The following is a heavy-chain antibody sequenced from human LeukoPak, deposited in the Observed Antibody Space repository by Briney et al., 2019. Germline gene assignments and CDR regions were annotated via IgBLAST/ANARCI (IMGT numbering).Heavy chain of an antibody. CDR2: ISWDGGST. CDR1: GFTFGDYA. J-gene: IGHJ4*02. V-gene: IGHV3-43D*03. Sequence: GGSLRLSCTASGFTFGDYAMHWVRQAPGKGLEWVSLISWDGGSTYYADSVKGRFTISRDNSKNSLYLQMNSLRAEDTALYYCAKDIILRGGYSYGLPDYWGQGTLVTVSS. D-gene: IGHD5-18*01. CDR3: AKDIILRGGYSYGLPDY.